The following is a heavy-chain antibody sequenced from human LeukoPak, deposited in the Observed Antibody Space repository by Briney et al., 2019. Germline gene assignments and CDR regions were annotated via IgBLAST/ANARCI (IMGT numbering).Heavy chain of an antibody. Sequence: ASVKVSCKASGCTFTSYAMHWVRQAPGQRLEWMGWINAGNGNTKYSQKFQGRVTITRDTSASTAYMELSSLRSEDTAVYYCARDGSSGWYFYFDYWGQGTLVTVSS. CDR3: ARDGSSGWYFYFDY. J-gene: IGHJ4*02. CDR2: INAGNGNT. V-gene: IGHV1-3*01. D-gene: IGHD6-19*01. CDR1: GCTFTSYA.